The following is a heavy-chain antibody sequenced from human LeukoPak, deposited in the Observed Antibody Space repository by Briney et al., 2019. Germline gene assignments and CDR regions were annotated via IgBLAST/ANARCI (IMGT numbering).Heavy chain of an antibody. CDR1: GFTFSSYE. CDR2: ISSSGSSI. Sequence: PGGSLRLSCAASGFTFSSYEMSWVRQAPGKGLECVSYISSSGSSIYYAHSVKGRFTISRDNANNSLYLQMNSLRAEDTAVYYCARITIFGVVPLYGMDVWGQGTTVTVSS. CDR3: ARITIFGVVPLYGMDV. J-gene: IGHJ6*02. V-gene: IGHV3-48*03. D-gene: IGHD3-3*01.